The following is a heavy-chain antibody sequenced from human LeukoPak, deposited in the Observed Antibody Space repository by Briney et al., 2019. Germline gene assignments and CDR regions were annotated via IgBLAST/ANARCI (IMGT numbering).Heavy chain of an antibody. CDR1: GYTFTGYY. V-gene: IGHV1-2*02. CDR2: INPNSGVT. J-gene: IGHJ4*02. D-gene: IGHD6-19*01. CDR3: ARGAHASGWYGDFDY. Sequence: ASVKVSCKASGYTFTGYYIHWVRQAPGQGLEWMGWINPNSGVTNYEQKFQGRVTMARVTSISTAYMELSSLRSDDTAVCYCARGAHASGWYGDFDYWGQGTLVTVSS.